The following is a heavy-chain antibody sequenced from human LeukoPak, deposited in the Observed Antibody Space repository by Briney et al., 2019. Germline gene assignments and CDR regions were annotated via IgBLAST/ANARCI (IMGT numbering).Heavy chain of an antibody. D-gene: IGHD3-9*01. CDR1: GASMRSNSFY. V-gene: IGHV4-39*07. CDR3: ARTHFDSLVWFDP. Sequence: PSETLSLTCTVSGASMRSNSFYWGWIRQSPGKGLEWIANINYGGHTYYNPSVKSRVTLSVDVSKNRFSLNLTSVTAADTALYFCARTHFDSLVWFDPWGQGIQVIVSS. CDR2: INYGGHT. J-gene: IGHJ5*02.